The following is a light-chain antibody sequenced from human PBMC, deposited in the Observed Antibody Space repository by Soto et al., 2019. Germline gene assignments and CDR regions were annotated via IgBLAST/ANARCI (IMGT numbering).Light chain of an antibody. CDR3: QQYNTFWT. Sequence: DIQMTQSLSTLSASVGDRVTITCRASQSIGDWLAWYQQKPGKAPKLLIYKASTLESGVPSRFSGSGSGTEFTLTISSLQPDDFATYYCQQYNTFWTFGQGTKV. CDR2: KAS. CDR1: QSIGDW. V-gene: IGKV1-5*03. J-gene: IGKJ1*01.